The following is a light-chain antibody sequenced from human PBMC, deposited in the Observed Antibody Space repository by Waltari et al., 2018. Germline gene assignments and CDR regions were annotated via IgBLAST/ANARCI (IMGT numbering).Light chain of an antibody. J-gene: IGKJ2*01. CDR2: GAS. V-gene: IGKV3-15*01. CDR3: QQYNNWLYT. CDR1: QSVSSN. Sequence: EIVMTQSPDTLSVSPGESATLSCRASQSVSSNLAWYQQKPGQAPRLLIYGASTRATGIPARFSGSGSGTEFTLTISSLQSEDFAVYYCQQYNNWLYTFGQGTKLEIK.